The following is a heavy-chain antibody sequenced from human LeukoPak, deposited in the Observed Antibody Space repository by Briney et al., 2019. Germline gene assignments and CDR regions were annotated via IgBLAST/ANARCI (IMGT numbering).Heavy chain of an antibody. Sequence: PGGSLRLSCAASGFTFSSYWMSWVRQAPGKGLEWVANIKQDGSEKYYVDSVKGRFTISRDNAKNSLYLQMNSLRAEDTAVYYCARDIGLRFSPPGYWGQGTLVTVSS. J-gene: IGHJ4*02. V-gene: IGHV3-7*01. CDR2: IKQDGSEK. CDR3: ARDIGLRFSPPGY. CDR1: GFTFSSYW. D-gene: IGHD5-12*01.